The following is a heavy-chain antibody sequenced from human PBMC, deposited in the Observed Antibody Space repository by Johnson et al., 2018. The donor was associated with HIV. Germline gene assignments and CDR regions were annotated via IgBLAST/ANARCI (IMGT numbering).Heavy chain of an antibody. V-gene: IGHV3-20*04. J-gene: IGHJ3*02. CDR1: GFTFDDYG. CDR2: INWNGGST. D-gene: IGHD6-19*01. Sequence: VQLVESGGGVVRPGGSLRLSCAASGFTFDDYGMSWVRQAPGKGLEWVSGINWNGGSTIYADSVKGRFTISRDNSKNTLYLQMNSLRAEDTAVYYCARDYQWLVQDDAFDIWGQGTMVTVSS. CDR3: ARDYQWLVQDDAFDI.